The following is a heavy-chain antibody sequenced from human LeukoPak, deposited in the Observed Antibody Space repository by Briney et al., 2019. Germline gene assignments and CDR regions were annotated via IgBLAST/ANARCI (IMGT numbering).Heavy chain of an antibody. Sequence: ASVKVSCKASGFTFTSSAMQWVRQARGQRLEWIGWIVVGSGNTNYAQKFQERVTITRDMSTSTVYMVLSSLRSEDTAVYYCARDGGAFYPIIVGATFFPRALDYWGQGTLVTVSS. J-gene: IGHJ4*02. D-gene: IGHD1-26*01. V-gene: IGHV1-58*02. CDR2: IVVGSGNT. CDR3: ARDGGAFYPIIVGATFFPRALDY. CDR1: GFTFTSSA.